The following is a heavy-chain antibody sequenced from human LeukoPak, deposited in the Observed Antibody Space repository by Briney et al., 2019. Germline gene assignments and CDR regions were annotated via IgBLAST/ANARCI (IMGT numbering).Heavy chain of an antibody. D-gene: IGHD1-14*01. CDR2: IGPTGSDR. Sequence: GGSLRLSCTASGLTFSTSGFNWVRQAPGKGLEWVASIGPTGSDRYHADSIKGRFTISRDNANNLLYLQMNSLRAEDTAVYYCATETNGRHYDYWGQGTLLTVSS. J-gene: IGHJ4*02. V-gene: IGHV3-21*06. CDR3: ATETNGRHYDY. CDR1: GLTFSTSG.